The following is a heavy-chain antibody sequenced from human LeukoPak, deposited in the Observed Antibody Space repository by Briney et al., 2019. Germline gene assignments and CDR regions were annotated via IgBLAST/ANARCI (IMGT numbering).Heavy chain of an antibody. CDR1: GYSFTSYC. V-gene: IGHV5-51*01. D-gene: IGHD4-17*01. Sequence: GESLKISCRGSGYSFTSYCIGWGRQLPGKGLEWMGIIYPGDSDTRYSPSFQGQVTISSDKSISTAYLQWSSLKASDTAMYYCARHIWDYDYYYYYMDVWGKGTTVTVSS. J-gene: IGHJ6*03. CDR2: IYPGDSDT. CDR3: ARHIWDYDYYYYYMDV.